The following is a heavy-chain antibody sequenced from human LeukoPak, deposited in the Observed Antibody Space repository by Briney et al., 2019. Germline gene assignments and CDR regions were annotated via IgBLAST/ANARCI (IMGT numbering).Heavy chain of an antibody. CDR2: IYTSGST. V-gene: IGHV4-61*02. CDR1: GGSISSGSYY. D-gene: IGHD6-19*01. Sequence: PSQTLSLTCTVSGGSISSGSYYWSWIRQPAGKGLEWIGRIYTSGSTNYNPSLKSRVTISVDTSKNQFSLKLSSVTAADTAVYYCARDSGSGMGYSSGPIYWGQGTLVTVSS. CDR3: ARDSGSGMGYSSGPIY. J-gene: IGHJ4*02.